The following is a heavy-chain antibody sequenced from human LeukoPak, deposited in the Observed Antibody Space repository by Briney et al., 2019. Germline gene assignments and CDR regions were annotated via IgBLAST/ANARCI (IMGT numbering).Heavy chain of an antibody. CDR3: ARSRGAANRHYMDV. Sequence: GGSLRLSCAASGFTLSSYSMNWVRQAPGKGLEWVSSISSSSSYIYYADSVKGRFTISRDNAKNSLYLQMNSLRAEDTAVYYCARSRGAANRHYMDVWGKGTTVTVSS. D-gene: IGHD1-26*01. J-gene: IGHJ6*03. V-gene: IGHV3-21*01. CDR2: ISSSSSYI. CDR1: GFTLSSYS.